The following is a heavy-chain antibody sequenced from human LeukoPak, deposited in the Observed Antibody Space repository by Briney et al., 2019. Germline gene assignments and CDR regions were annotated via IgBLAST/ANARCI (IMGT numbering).Heavy chain of an antibody. CDR3: ARGSHSGDYDRLDY. V-gene: IGHV4-4*07. CDR1: GGSISSYY. J-gene: IGHJ4*02. CDR2: IYTSGST. D-gene: IGHD3-22*01. Sequence: SETLSLTCTVSGGSISSYYWSWIRQPAGKGLEWIGRIYTSGSTNYNPSLNSRVTMSVDMSKTQFSLKLSSVTAADTAVYYCARGSHSGDYDRLDYWGQGTLVTVSS.